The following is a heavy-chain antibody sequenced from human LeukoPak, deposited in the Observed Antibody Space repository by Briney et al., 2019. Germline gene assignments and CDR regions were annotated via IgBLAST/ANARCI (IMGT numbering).Heavy chain of an antibody. J-gene: IGHJ4*02. Sequence: GGSLRLSCAASEVTFSTYTMTWVRQAPGKGLEWVSSISGSGNYIYYADSLKGRFTISRDNANNLLFLQMSSLRAEDTAVYYCAKETRITMIVVVAWFDYWGQGTLVTVSS. D-gene: IGHD3-22*01. CDR2: ISGSGNYI. CDR1: EVTFSTYT. CDR3: AKETRITMIVVVAWFDY. V-gene: IGHV3-21*04.